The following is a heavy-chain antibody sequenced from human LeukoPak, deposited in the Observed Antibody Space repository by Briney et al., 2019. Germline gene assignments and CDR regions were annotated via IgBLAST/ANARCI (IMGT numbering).Heavy chain of an antibody. Sequence: SGTLSLTCTVSGGSISSGGYYWSWIRQHPGKGLEWIGYIYYSGSTYYNPSLKSRVTISVDTSKNQFSLKLSSVTAADTAVYYCARDRYCGGDCQGNWFDPWGQGTLVTVSS. V-gene: IGHV4-31*03. D-gene: IGHD2-21*02. CDR1: GGSISSGGYY. CDR2: IYYSGST. J-gene: IGHJ5*02. CDR3: ARDRYCGGDCQGNWFDP.